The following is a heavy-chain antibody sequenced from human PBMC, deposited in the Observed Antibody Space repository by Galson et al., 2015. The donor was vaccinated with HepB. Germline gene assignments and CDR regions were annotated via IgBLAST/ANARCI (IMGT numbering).Heavy chain of an antibody. V-gene: IGHV3-30*04. CDR2: ISFDGNNK. Sequence: SLRLSCAASGFTFSTYAMHWVRQAPGKGLEWVAVISFDGNNKYYADSVKGRFTISRDKSKDTLDLQMNSLRAEDTAIYYCARDLYKARYTSNWLHKTYYYHAMDVWGQGTTVTVSS. J-gene: IGHJ6*02. D-gene: IGHD6-13*01. CDR3: ARDLYKARYTSNWLHKTYYYHAMDV. CDR1: GFTFSTYA.